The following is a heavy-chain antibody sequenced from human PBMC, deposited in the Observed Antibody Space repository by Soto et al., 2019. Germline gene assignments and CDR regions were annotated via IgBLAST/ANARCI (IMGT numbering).Heavy chain of an antibody. Sequence: PSETLSLTCTVSGGSISSGGYYWSWIRQHPGKGLEWIGYIYYSGSTYYNPSLKSRVTISVDTSKNQFSLKLTSVTAADTAMYYCARVGSSGYYDFDYWGQGTLVTVSS. CDR2: IYYSGST. CDR1: GGSISSGGYY. D-gene: IGHD3-22*01. V-gene: IGHV4-31*03. J-gene: IGHJ4*02. CDR3: ARVGSSGYYDFDY.